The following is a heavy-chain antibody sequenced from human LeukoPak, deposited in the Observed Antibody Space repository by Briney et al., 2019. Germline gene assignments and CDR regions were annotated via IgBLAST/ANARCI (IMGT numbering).Heavy chain of an antibody. D-gene: IGHD3-22*01. CDR3: ASTYYYDSSGDGYYYGMDV. CDR1: GGTFSSYA. J-gene: IGHJ6*02. Sequence: ASVKVSCKASGGTFSSYAISWVRQAPGQGLEWMGRIIPILGIANYAQKFQGRVTITADKSTSTAYMELSSLRPEDTAVYYCASTYYYDSSGDGYYYGMDVWGQGTTVTVSS. V-gene: IGHV1-69*04. CDR2: IIPILGIA.